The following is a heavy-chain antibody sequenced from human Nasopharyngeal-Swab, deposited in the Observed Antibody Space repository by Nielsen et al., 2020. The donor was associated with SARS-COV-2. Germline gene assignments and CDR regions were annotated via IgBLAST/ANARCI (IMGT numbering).Heavy chain of an antibody. Sequence: SVKVSCKASGGTFSSYAISWVRQAPGQGLEWMGRNIPILGIANYAQKFQGRVTITADTSTSTAYMELSSLRSEDTAVYYFSREYCSGGSCHGNYGMDVWGQGTTVTVSS. CDR1: GGTFSSYA. CDR3: SREYCSGGSCHGNYGMDV. J-gene: IGHJ6*02. CDR2: NIPILGIA. V-gene: IGHV1-69*04. D-gene: IGHD2-15*01.